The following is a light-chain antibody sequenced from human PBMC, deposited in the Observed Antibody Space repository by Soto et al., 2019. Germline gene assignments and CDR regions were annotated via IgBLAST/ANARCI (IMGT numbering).Light chain of an antibody. CDR1: QTISSW. CDR3: LLDYSYFWA. J-gene: IGKJ1*01. V-gene: IGKV1-5*01. CDR2: DVS. Sequence: DIQMTQSPATLSGSVGDRVTITCRASQTISSWLAWYQQKPGKAPKLLIYDVSSLESGVPSRFSGSGFGRDFTLTINSLQPEDFATYYCLLDYSYFWAFGQGTKVDIK.